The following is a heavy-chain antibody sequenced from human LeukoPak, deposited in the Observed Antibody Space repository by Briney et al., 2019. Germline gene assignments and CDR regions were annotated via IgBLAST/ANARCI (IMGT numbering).Heavy chain of an antibody. J-gene: IGHJ6*03. V-gene: IGHV4-59*12. D-gene: IGHD5-24*01. Sequence: SETLSLTCTVSGGSISSYYWSWIRQPPGKGLEWIGYIYYSGSTNYNPSLKSRVTISVDTSKNQFSLKLSSVTAADTAVYYCARGVRDGYNSREGFFRYLTKKKDYMDVRGKGTTVTVSS. CDR1: GGSISSYY. CDR3: ARGVRDGYNSREGFFRYLTKKKDYMDV. CDR2: IYYSGST.